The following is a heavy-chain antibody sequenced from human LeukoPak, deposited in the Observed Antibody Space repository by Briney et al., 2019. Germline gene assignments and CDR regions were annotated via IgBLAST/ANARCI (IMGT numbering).Heavy chain of an antibody. D-gene: IGHD6-19*01. V-gene: IGHV3-30*04. J-gene: IGHJ4*02. CDR2: ISYDGNIK. Sequence: GGSLRLSCAASGFTLSSHAIHWVRQAPGKGLEWVALISYDGNIKYYADSVKGRFTISRDNSKNTLSLQMNSLRPEDTAVYYCARPLRQWPSLGYWGQGTLVTVSS. CDR3: ARPLRQWPSLGY. CDR1: GFTLSSHA.